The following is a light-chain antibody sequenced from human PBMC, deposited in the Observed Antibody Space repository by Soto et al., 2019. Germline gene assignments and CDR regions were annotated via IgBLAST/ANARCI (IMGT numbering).Light chain of an antibody. CDR2: AAS. CDR3: QQSYSTSLLT. V-gene: IGKV1-39*01. CDR1: QSISSY. J-gene: IGKJ4*01. Sequence: DIQMTQSPSSLSASVGDRVTITCRASQSISSYLNWYQQKPGKAPKLLIYAASSLQSGVPSRFSGSGSGTDFTLTISRLQPEDFATYYCQQSYSTSLLTFGGGTKVEIK.